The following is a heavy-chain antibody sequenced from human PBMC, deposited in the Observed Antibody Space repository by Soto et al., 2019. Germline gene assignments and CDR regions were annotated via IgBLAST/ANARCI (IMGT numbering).Heavy chain of an antibody. Sequence: QMQLQESGPGLVKPSETLSLNCTVSGGSLSSSSYYWAWIRQPPGKRLEWIGSIYFAGVTYYNPSLKSRLTIFEDTSKNQFSLKLNSVTATDTAVYFCARGGKRISMIRGFDFWSQGTLVTVSS. J-gene: IGHJ4*02. CDR2: IYFAGVT. V-gene: IGHV4-39*01. CDR1: GGSLSSSSYY. CDR3: ARGGKRISMIRGFDF. D-gene: IGHD3-16*01.